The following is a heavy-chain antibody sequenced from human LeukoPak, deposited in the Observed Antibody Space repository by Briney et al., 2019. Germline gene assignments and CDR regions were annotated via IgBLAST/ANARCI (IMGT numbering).Heavy chain of an antibody. V-gene: IGHV4-59*01. CDR1: GGSISSYY. J-gene: IGHJ4*02. CDR2: IYYSGST. Sequence: PETLSLTCTVSGGSISSYYWSWIRQPPGKGLEWIGYIYYSGSTNYNPSLKSRVTISVDTSKNQFSLKLSSVTAADTAVYYCARVGSSTNGEVDYWGQGTLVTVSS. CDR3: ARVGSSTNGEVDY. D-gene: IGHD2-2*01.